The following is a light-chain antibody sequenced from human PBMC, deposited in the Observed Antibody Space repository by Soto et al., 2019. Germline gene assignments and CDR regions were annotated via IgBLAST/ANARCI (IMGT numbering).Light chain of an antibody. Sequence: EIVLTQSPGTLSLSPGETATLSCRASQSVSSTYLAWYQQKPGQAPRLLIYGASSRATGIPDRFSGSGSGTDCTLTISRLEPEDFTVYYCQQYGSSPSTFGQGTKVEVK. CDR2: GAS. J-gene: IGKJ1*01. V-gene: IGKV3-20*01. CDR1: QSVSSTY. CDR3: QQYGSSPST.